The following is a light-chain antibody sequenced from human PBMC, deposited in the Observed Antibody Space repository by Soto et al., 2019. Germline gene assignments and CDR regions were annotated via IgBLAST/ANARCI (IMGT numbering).Light chain of an antibody. V-gene: IGKV1-5*01. CDR1: QSISSW. J-gene: IGKJ2*01. CDR3: QQYNSYST. CDR2: DAS. Sequence: DIQMTQSPSTLSASVGDGVTITCRASQSISSWLAWYQQKLGKAPKLLIYDASSLESGVPSRFSGSGSGTEFTLTISSLQPDDFATYYCQQYNSYSTFGQGTKLEIK.